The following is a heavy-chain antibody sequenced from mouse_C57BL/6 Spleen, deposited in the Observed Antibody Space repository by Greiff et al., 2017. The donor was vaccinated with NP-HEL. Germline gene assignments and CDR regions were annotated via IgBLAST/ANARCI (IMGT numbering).Heavy chain of an antibody. V-gene: IGHV1-64*01. CDR1: GYTFTSYW. D-gene: IGHD1-1*01. J-gene: IGHJ2*01. Sequence: QVQLQQPGAELVKPGASVKLSCKASGYTFTSYWMHWVKQRPGQGLEWIGMIHPNSGSTNYNEKFKSKATLTVDKSSSTAYMQLSSLTSEDSAVYYCAREGGYGSSDYWGQGTTLTVSS. CDR3: AREGGYGSSDY. CDR2: IHPNSGST.